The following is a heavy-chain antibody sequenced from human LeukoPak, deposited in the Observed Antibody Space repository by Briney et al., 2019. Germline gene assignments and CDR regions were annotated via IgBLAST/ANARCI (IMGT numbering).Heavy chain of an antibody. CDR3: ARPSAADGELELVFDY. J-gene: IGHJ4*02. CDR1: GYTFTGYY. V-gene: IGHV1-2*02. CDR2: INPNSGGT. D-gene: IGHD3-10*01. Sequence: ASVKVSCKASGYTFTGYYMHWVRQAPGQGLEWMGWINPNSGGTNYAQKFQGRVTMTRDTSISTAYMELSRLRSDDTAVYYCARPSAADGELELVFDYWGQGTLVTVSS.